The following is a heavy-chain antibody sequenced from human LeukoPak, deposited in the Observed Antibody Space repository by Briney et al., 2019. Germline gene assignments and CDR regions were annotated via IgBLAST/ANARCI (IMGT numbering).Heavy chain of an antibody. CDR2: IYYSGST. V-gene: IGHV4-59*01. CDR1: GGSISSYY. J-gene: IGHJ6*02. D-gene: IGHD5-18*01. CDR3: ARTHSLIQLGGMDV. Sequence: SETLSLTCTVSGGSISSYYWSWIRQPPGKGLEWIGYIYYSGSTNYNPSLKSRVTISVNTSKNQFSLKLSSVTAADTAVYYCARTHSLIQLGGMDVWGQGTTVTVSS.